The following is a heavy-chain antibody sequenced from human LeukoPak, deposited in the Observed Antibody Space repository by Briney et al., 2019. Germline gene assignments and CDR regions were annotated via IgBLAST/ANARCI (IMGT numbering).Heavy chain of an antibody. CDR1: GGSISSYH. J-gene: IGHJ6*02. Sequence: SETLSLICTVSGGSISSYHWSWIRQSAGKGLEWIGRIYPSGSTNYNPSLESRVTMSIDTARNPFSLKLNSVTAADTAVFYCVRERDWDVSGMDVWGRGTTVTVSS. V-gene: IGHV4-4*07. CDR2: IYPSGST. CDR3: VRERDWDVSGMDV. D-gene: IGHD2-21*02.